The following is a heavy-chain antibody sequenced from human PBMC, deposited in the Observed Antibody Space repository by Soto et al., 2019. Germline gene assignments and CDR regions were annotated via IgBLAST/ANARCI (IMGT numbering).Heavy chain of an antibody. J-gene: IGHJ4*02. Sequence: PGGSLRLSCAASGFTFSSYAMHWVRQAPGKGLEYVSAISSNGGSTYYANSVKGRFTISRDNSKNTLYLQMGSLRAEDMAVYYCARGAGDYDYIWGSYRDGYFDYWGQGTLVTVSS. CDR3: ARGAGDYDYIWGSYRDGYFDY. V-gene: IGHV3-64*01. D-gene: IGHD3-16*02. CDR2: ISSNGGST. CDR1: GFTFSSYA.